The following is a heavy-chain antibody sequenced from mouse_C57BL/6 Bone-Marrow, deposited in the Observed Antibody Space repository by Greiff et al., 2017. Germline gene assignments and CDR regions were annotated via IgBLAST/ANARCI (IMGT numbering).Heavy chain of an antibody. V-gene: IGHV1-59*01. J-gene: IGHJ4*01. CDR1: GYTFTSYW. CDR3: AMDLDYDPTMDY. D-gene: IGHD2-4*01. CDR2: IDPSDSYT. Sequence: QVQLQQPGAELVRPGTSVKLSCKASGYTFTSYWMHWVKQRPGQGLEWIGVIDPSDSYTNYNQKFKGKATLTVDTSSSTAYMQLSSLTSEDSAVYYCAMDLDYDPTMDYWGQGTSVTVSS.